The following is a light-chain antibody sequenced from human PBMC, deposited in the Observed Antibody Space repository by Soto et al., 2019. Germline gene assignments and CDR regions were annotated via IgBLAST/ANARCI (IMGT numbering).Light chain of an antibody. V-gene: IGLV2-14*01. CDR2: EVT. CDR3: SSYTNDNGLVV. CDR1: SSDVGGYNY. J-gene: IGLJ2*01. Sequence: QSALTQPASVSGSPGQSITICCTGTSSDVGGYNYVSWYQQHPGKAPKVMIYEVTNRPSGISNRFSGSKSGNTASLTISGLQAEDEADYYCSSYTNDNGLVVFGGGTKVTVL.